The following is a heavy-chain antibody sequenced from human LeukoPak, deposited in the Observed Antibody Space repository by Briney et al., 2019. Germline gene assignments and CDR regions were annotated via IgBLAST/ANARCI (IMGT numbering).Heavy chain of an antibody. Sequence: PGGSLRLSCTASRFTFGDYAMNWVRQAPGKGLEWVGFIRSNTYGGTTEYAASVKGRFTISRDDSKSIAYLQMNSLKTEDTAVYYCTKYRGYFDSWGPGTLVTVSS. D-gene: IGHD3-10*01. CDR2: IRSNTYGGTT. CDR1: RFTFGDYA. J-gene: IGHJ4*02. CDR3: TKYRGYFDS. V-gene: IGHV3-49*04.